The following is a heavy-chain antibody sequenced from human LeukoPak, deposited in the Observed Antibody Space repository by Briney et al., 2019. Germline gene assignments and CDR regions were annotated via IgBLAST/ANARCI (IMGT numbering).Heavy chain of an antibody. J-gene: IGHJ4*02. V-gene: IGHV3-30-3*01. CDR3: ARDRDTMVQDY. CDR2: ISYDGSNK. Sequence: PGRSLRLSCAASGFTFSSYAMHWVRQAPGKCLEWVAVISYDGSNKYYADSVKGRFTISRDNSKNTLYLQMNSLRAEDTAVYYCARDRDTMVQDYWGQGTLVTVSS. D-gene: IGHD3-10*01. CDR1: GFTFSSYA.